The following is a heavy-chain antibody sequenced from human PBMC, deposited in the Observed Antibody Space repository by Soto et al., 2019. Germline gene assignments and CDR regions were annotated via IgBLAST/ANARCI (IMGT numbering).Heavy chain of an antibody. CDR1: GFTFSSYA. CDR2: ISGSGGST. V-gene: IGHV3-23*01. CDR3: AKSMRGDRITGTYFDY. J-gene: IGHJ4*02. Sequence: EVQLLESGGGLVQPGGSLRLSCAASGFTFSSYAMSWVRQAPGKGLEWVSAISGSGGSTYYADSVKGRFTISIDNSKDPLYLQMNSLRAEDTAVYYCAKSMRGDRITGTYFDYWGQGTLVTVSS. D-gene: IGHD1-7*01.